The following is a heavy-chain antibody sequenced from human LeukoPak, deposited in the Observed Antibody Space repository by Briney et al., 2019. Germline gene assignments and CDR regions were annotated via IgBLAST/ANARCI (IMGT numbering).Heavy chain of an antibody. CDR2: IYYTGST. D-gene: IGHD4-17*01. CDR1: GGSISSDNYL. Sequence: PSETLSLTCSVSGGSISSDNYLWSWIRQHPGKGLEWIGYIYYTGSTYWNPSLKNRLIISVDTSKKQFSLKLSSVTAADTAVYYCARAMYYGDYWYFDLWGRGTLVTVSS. J-gene: IGHJ2*01. CDR3: ARAMYYGDYWYFDL. V-gene: IGHV4-31*03.